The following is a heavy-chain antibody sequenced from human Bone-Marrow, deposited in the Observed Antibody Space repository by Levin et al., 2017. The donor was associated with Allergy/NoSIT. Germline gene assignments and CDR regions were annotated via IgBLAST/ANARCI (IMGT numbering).Heavy chain of an antibody. CDR1: GGSISSGGYS. V-gene: IGHV4-30-2*01. D-gene: IGHD3-10*01. CDR3: AKSLWFGAYFDY. J-gene: IGHJ4*02. Sequence: SQTLSLTCAVSGGSISSGGYSWSWIRQPPGKGLEWIGYIYHSGSTYYNPSLKSRVTISMDRSKNHFSLNLTSVTSADTAVYFCAKSLWFGAYFDYWGQGTLVTVSS. CDR2: IYHSGST.